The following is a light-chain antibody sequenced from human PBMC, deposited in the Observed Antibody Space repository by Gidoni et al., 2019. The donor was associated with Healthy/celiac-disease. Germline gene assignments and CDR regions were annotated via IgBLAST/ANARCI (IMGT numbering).Light chain of an antibody. J-gene: IGKJ1*01. Sequence: DIQMTQSPSSLSASVGDRVTITCRASQSISSYLNWYQQKPGKAPKLLIYAASSLQSGVPSRFSGSGSGTDFTLTISSLQPDDFATYYCQQSYSTLRTFGQXTKVEIK. CDR1: QSISSY. CDR3: QQSYSTLRT. CDR2: AAS. V-gene: IGKV1-39*01.